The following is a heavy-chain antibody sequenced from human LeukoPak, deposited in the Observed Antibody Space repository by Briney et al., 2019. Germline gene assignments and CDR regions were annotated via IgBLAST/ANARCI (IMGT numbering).Heavy chain of an antibody. J-gene: IGHJ6*02. CDR2: ISSSSSYI. CDR1: GFTFSRYS. V-gene: IGHV3-21*01. CDR3: ARDRDIVATNYYYGMDV. Sequence: GGSLRLSCAASGFTFSRYSMNWVRQAPGKGLEWVSSISSSSSYIYYADSVKGRFTISRDNAKNSLYLQMNSLRAEDTAVYYCARDRDIVATNYYYGMDVWGQGTTVTVSS. D-gene: IGHD5-12*01.